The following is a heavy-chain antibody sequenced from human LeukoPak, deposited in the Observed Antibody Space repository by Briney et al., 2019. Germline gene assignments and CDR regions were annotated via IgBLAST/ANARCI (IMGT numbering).Heavy chain of an antibody. Sequence: GGSLRLSCAASGFTFSSCSMNWVRQAPGKGLEWVSSISPSSTYIYYADSVKGRFTISRDTAKNSVYLQMSSLRAEDTAVYYCARDGEAYCGGDCYSKGDYMDVWGKGTTVTVSS. J-gene: IGHJ6*03. V-gene: IGHV3-21*01. D-gene: IGHD2-21*02. CDR3: ARDGEAYCGGDCYSKGDYMDV. CDR2: ISPSSTYI. CDR1: GFTFSSCS.